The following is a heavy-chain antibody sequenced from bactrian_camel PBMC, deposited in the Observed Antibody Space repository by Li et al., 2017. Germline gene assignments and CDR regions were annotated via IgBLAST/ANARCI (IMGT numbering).Heavy chain of an antibody. V-gene: IGHV3S53*01. CDR1: GYIFSSCG. D-gene: IGHD1*01. J-gene: IGHJ4*01. CDR2: ILTDGTK. Sequence: HVQLVESGGGSVQAGGSLKLSCAPPSGYIFSSCGIAWYRQAAGKDRELVSLILTDGTKHYHSSVKGRFTISQDANRHTTYLQLNDLKTEDTAMYYCARDEGWTTETPETKGTQVTVS.